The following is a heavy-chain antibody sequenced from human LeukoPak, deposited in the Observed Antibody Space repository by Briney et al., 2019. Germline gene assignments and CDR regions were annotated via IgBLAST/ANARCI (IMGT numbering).Heavy chain of an antibody. CDR3: AKDDRSWVTGAFDI. Sequence: PGGSLRLSCAASGFTFSSYWMHWVRQAPGKGLVWVSRINSDGSSTSYADSVKGRFTISRDNAKNSLYLQMNSLRAEDTALYYCAKDDRSWVTGAFDIWGQGTMVTVSS. CDR1: GFTFSSYW. J-gene: IGHJ3*02. V-gene: IGHV3-74*01. D-gene: IGHD2-21*02. CDR2: INSDGSST.